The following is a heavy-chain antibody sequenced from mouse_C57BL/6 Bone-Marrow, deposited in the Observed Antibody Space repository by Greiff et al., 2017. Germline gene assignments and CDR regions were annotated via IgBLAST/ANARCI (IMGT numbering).Heavy chain of an antibody. CDR1: GFNFKDDY. V-gene: IGHV14-4*01. Sequence: VQLQQSGAELVRPGASVKLSCTASGFNFKDDYIHWVKQRPEQGLEWIGWIDPEIGDTEYASKFQGKATITSDTSSNTAYLQLSRLTSEDTAVYYCSSFDGNYFDFWGQGTPLTVAA. CDR3: SSFDGNYFDF. D-gene: IGHD2-3*01. CDR2: IDPEIGDT. J-gene: IGHJ2*01.